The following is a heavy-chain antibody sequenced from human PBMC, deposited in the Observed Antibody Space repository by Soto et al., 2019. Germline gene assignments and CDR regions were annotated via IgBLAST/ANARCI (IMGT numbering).Heavy chain of an antibody. CDR2: IYHSGST. D-gene: IGHD6-13*01. J-gene: IGHJ4*02. CDR1: GCSFSSGGYS. Sequence: SETLSLTCAVSGCSFSSGGYSWSWTRQPPGKGLEWIGYIYHSGSTYYNPSLKSRVTISVDRSKNQFSLKLSSVTAADTAVYYCARPGGSGWFYFDSWGQGSQVTVSS. V-gene: IGHV4-30-2*01. CDR3: ARPGGSGWFYFDS.